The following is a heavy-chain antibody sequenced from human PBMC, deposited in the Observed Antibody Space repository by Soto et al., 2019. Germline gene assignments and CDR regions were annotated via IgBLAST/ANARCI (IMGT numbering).Heavy chain of an antibody. D-gene: IGHD4-4*01. J-gene: IGHJ3*02. CDR1: GFTFSSYS. V-gene: IGHV3-21*01. CDR3: ARVVTGHDAFDI. CDR2: IISSSSYI. Sequence: GGSLRLSCAASGFTFSSYSMNWVRPAPGKGLEWVSSIISSSSYIYYADSVKGRFTISTDNANNSLYLQINSLRAEDTTVYYLARVVTGHDAFDIWGQGTMVTVSS.